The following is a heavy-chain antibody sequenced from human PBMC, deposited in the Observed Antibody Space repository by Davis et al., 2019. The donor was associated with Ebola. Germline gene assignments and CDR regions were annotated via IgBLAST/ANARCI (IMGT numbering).Heavy chain of an antibody. D-gene: IGHD3-22*01. V-gene: IGHV4-39*07. CDR1: GGSISSSSYY. CDR2: IYHSGST. CDR3: ARDLSGYYFDY. J-gene: IGHJ4*02. Sequence: MPSETLSLTCTVSGGSISSSSYYWGWIRQPPGKGLEWIGSIYHSGSTNYNPSLKSRVTISVDKCKNQFSLKLSSVTAADTAVYYCARDLSGYYFDYWGQGTLVTVSS.